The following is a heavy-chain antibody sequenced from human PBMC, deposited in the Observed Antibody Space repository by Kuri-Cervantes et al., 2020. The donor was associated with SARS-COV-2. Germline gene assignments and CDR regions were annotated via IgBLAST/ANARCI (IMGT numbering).Heavy chain of an antibody. CDR3: ARRAEYCSSTSCWLSGGMDV. CDR1: GFTFSSYW. J-gene: IGHJ6*02. V-gene: IGHV3-74*01. CDR2: INSDGSST. Sequence: GGSLRLSCAASGFTFSSYWMHWVRQAPGKGLVWVSRINSDGSSTSYADSVKGRFTISRDNAKNTLYLQMNSLRAEDTAVYYCARRAEYCSSTSCWLSGGMDVWGQGTTVTVS. D-gene: IGHD2-2*01.